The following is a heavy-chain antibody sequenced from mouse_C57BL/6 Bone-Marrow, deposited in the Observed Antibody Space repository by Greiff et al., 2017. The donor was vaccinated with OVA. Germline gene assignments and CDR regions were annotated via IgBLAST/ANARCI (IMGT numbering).Heavy chain of an antibody. Sequence: VKVVESGAELARPGASVKLSCKASGYTFTSYGISWVKQRTGQGLEWIGEIYPRSGNTYYNEKFKGKATLTADKSSSTAYMELRSLTSEDSAVYFCARWDYDVGAWFAYWGQGTLVTVSA. CDR1: GYTFTSYG. CDR2: IYPRSGNT. CDR3: ARWDYDVGAWFAY. J-gene: IGHJ3*01. V-gene: IGHV1-81*01. D-gene: IGHD2-4*01.